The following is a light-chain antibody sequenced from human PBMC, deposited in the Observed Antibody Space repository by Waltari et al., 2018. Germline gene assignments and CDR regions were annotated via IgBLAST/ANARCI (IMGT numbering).Light chain of an antibody. Sequence: EIVLTQSPSTLSLSPGGRATLSCRASESVRTDLAWYQQKPGQAPRLLIFGASNRAIGIPDRFSGGGSGTDFSLTISRLEPEDFAVYFCQHYVRLPVAFGQGTKVDVK. CDR3: QHYVRLPVA. J-gene: IGKJ1*01. V-gene: IGKV3-20*01. CDR1: ESVRTD. CDR2: GAS.